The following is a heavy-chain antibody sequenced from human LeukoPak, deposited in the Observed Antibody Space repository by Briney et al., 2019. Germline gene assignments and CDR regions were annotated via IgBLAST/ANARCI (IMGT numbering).Heavy chain of an antibody. CDR1: GGSFSGYY. Sequence: PSETLSLTCAVYGGSFSGYYWSWIRQPPGKGLEWIGGINHSGSTNYNPSLKSRVTISVDTSKNQFSLKLSSVTAADTAVYYCARGGYCTGGVCYVMGFDYWGQGTLVTVSS. V-gene: IGHV4-34*01. CDR2: INHSGST. CDR3: ARGGYCTGGVCYVMGFDY. J-gene: IGHJ4*02. D-gene: IGHD2-8*02.